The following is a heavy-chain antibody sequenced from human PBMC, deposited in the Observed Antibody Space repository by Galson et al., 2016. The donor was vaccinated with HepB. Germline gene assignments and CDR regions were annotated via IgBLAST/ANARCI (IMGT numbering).Heavy chain of an antibody. V-gene: IGHV4-39*01. Sequence: SETLSLTCTVSGGSISSSSYFWAWIRQPPGKGLDWIGSIYYSGTTHYNPSLQSRVSISVDPSKNQFSLRLTSVSAADTAMYSRARQDRAGLVNFWGQGTMVTVSS. CDR1: GGSISSSSYF. CDR2: IYYSGTT. J-gene: IGHJ3*01. CDR3: ARQDRAGLVNF. D-gene: IGHD6-19*01.